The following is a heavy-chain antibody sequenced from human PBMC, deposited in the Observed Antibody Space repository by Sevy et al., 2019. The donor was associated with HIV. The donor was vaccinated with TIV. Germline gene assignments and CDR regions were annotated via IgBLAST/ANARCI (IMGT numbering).Heavy chain of an antibody. Sequence: GGSLRLSCAASGFNFRTYNMNWVRQAPGKGLEWVSSVSSSSSYIYYSDSVRGRFTISRDNARRSLYLQMNSLRAEDTAVYYCARDLPPSATTVPHFDCWGQGTLVTISS. CDR2: VSSSSSYI. J-gene: IGHJ4*02. V-gene: IGHV3-21*01. D-gene: IGHD4-17*01. CDR1: GFNFRTYN. CDR3: ARDLPPSATTVPHFDC.